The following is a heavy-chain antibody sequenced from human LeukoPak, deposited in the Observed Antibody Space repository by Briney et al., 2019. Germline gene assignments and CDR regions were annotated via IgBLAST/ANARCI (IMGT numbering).Heavy chain of an antibody. Sequence: SETLSLTCTVSGGSISSSSYYWGWLRQPPGKGLEWIGTIYYSGSTYYNPSLKSRVTISVDTSKNQFSLKLSSVTAADTAVYYCARLDSIHLTTYWGQGTLVTVSS. J-gene: IGHJ4*02. CDR3: ARLDSIHLTTY. CDR2: IYYSGST. V-gene: IGHV4-39*01. D-gene: IGHD4-11*01. CDR1: GGSISSSSYY.